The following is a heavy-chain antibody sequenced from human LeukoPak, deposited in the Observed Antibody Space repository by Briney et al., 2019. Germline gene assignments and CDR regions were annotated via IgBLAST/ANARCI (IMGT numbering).Heavy chain of an antibody. D-gene: IGHD1-1*01. CDR2: VYYSGGT. J-gene: IGHJ4*02. CDR3: ARGGRTGTTIEF. CDR1: GGSINSYY. V-gene: IGHV4-59*01. Sequence: SETLSLTCTVSGGSINSYYWSWIRQPPGEGLEWIGHVYYSGGTNYGPSLKSRVTISVDTSRNQFSLKLSSVTAADTAVYYCARGGRTGTTIEFWGQGTLVTVSS.